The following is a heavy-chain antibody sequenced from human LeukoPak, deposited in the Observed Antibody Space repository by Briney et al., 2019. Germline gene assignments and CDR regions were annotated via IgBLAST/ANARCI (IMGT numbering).Heavy chain of an antibody. CDR1: GGSISSSSYY. J-gene: IGHJ4*02. CDR3: ARDHGGDIVVVPAAPFDY. V-gene: IGHV4-39*07. Sequence: SETLSLTCTVSGGSISSSSYYWGWIRQPPGKGLEWIGSIYYSGSTYYNPSLKSRVTISVDTSKNQFSLKLSSVTAADTAVYYCARDHGGDIVVVPAAPFDYWGQGTLVTVSS. CDR2: IYYSGST. D-gene: IGHD2-2*01.